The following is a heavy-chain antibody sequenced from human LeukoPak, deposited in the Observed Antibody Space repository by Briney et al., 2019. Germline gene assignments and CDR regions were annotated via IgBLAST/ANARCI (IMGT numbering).Heavy chain of an antibody. CDR3: ARDRRYGSGSYSYYYYYGMDV. Sequence: ASVKVSCKASGYTFTSCGISWVRQAPGQGLEWMGWISAYNGNTNYAQKLQGRVTMTTDTSTSTAYLELRSLRSDDTAVYYCARDRRYGSGSYSYYYYYGMDVWGQGTTVTVSS. CDR1: GYTFTSCG. J-gene: IGHJ6*02. CDR2: ISAYNGNT. V-gene: IGHV1-18*01. D-gene: IGHD3-10*01.